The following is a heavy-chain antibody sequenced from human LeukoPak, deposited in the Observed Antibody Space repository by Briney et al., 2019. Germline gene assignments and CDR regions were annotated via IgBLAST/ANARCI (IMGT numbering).Heavy chain of an antibody. CDR3: AKCRGIQLFYYYMDV. CDR2: IISGGGHT. D-gene: IGHD5-18*01. V-gene: IGHV3-23*01. Sequence: PGGSLRLSCAASGFTFSSYAMTWVRQAPGKGLEWVSTIISGGGHTYYGDSVRGRFSISSDNSKNTLYLQMNSLRAEDTAVYYCAKCRGIQLFYYYMDVWGKGTTVTVSS. J-gene: IGHJ6*03. CDR1: GFTFSSYA.